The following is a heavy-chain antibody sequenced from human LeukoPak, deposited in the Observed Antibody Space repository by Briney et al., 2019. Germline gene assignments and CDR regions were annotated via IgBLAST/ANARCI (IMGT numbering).Heavy chain of an antibody. J-gene: IGHJ5*02. CDR3: ARDKTAAGTSWFDP. Sequence: GGSLRLSCAASGFTFSSYSMNWVRQAPGKGLEWVSSISSSSSYIYYADSVKGRFIISRDNAKNSLYLQMNSLRAEDTAVYYCARDKTAAGTSWFDPWGQGTLVTVSS. V-gene: IGHV3-21*01. CDR1: GFTFSSYS. D-gene: IGHD6-13*01. CDR2: ISSSSSYI.